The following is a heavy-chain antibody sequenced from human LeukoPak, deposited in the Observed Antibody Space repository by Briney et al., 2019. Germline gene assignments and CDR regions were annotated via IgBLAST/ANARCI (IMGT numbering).Heavy chain of an antibody. V-gene: IGHV3-23*01. Sequence: GGSLRLSCAASGFSFSDYAMMWVRQAPGEGLEWVSAIGADGRGTDYADSVKGRFTISRDNSKNTVYLQMNSLRGEDAALYYGARRPGGTPDYWGLGTLVTVS. CDR2: IGADGRGT. CDR1: GFSFSDYA. CDR3: ARRPGGTPDY. J-gene: IGHJ4*02. D-gene: IGHD1-26*01.